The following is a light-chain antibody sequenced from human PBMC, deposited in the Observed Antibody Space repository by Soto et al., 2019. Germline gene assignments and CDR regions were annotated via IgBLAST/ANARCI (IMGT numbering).Light chain of an antibody. CDR2: EVS. CDR1: SSDVGGYNY. CDR3: SSYTSSSTLV. J-gene: IGLJ1*01. V-gene: IGLV2-14*01. Sequence: QSVLTQPAPVSGSPGQSITISCTGTSSDVGGYNYVSWYQQHPGKAPKLMIYEVSNRPSGVSNRFSGSKSSNTASLTISGLQAEDEADYYCSSYTSSSTLVFGTGTKVTVL.